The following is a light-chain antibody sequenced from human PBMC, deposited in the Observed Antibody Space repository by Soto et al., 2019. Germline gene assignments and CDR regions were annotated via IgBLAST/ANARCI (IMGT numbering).Light chain of an antibody. V-gene: IGKV1-5*01. CDR3: QQYNSYPWT. CDR2: DVS. Sequence: DIQMTQSPSTLSASVVDRVTITCRASQSISGWLAWYQQKPGKAPKLLIYDVSSLESGVPSRFSGSGSGTEFTLAISSLQPDDFATYYCQQYNSYPWTFGQGTKVDIK. J-gene: IGKJ1*01. CDR1: QSISGW.